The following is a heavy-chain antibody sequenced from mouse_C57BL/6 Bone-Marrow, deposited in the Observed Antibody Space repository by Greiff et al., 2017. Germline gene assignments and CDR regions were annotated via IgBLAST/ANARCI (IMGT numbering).Heavy chain of an antibody. D-gene: IGHD1-1*01. V-gene: IGHV1-82*01. CDR2: IYPGDGDT. Sequence: QVQLQQSGPELVKPGASVKISCKASGYAFSSSWMNWVKQRPGKGLEWIGRIYPGDGDTNYNGKFKGKATLTADKSSSTAYMQLSSLTSEDSAVYFCARSSTVVATRYAMDYWGQGTSVTVSS. CDR3: ARSSTVVATRYAMDY. J-gene: IGHJ4*01. CDR1: GYAFSSSW.